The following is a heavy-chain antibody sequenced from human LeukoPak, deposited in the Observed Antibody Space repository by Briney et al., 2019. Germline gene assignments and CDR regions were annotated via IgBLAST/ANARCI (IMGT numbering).Heavy chain of an antibody. Sequence: SETLSLTCTVSGGSMSSYYWSWIRQPPGKGLEWIGYTYYSGNTNCNPSLKSRVTISVDTSKNQFSLKVSSVTAADTAVYYCARVFHDSSGYPFDYWGQGTLDTVSS. CDR3: ARVFHDSSGYPFDY. V-gene: IGHV4-59*01. D-gene: IGHD3-22*01. CDR2: TYYSGNT. CDR1: GGSMSSYY. J-gene: IGHJ4*02.